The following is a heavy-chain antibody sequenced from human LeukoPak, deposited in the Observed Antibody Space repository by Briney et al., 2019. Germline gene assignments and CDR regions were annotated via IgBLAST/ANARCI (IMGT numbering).Heavy chain of an antibody. D-gene: IGHD6-13*01. Sequence: VASVKVSCKASGYTFTSYAMHWVRQAPGQRLEWMGWINAGNGNTKYSQKFQGRVTITRDTSASTAYMELSSLRSEDTAVYYCARDRSSSWYNWFDPWGQGTLVTVSS. CDR3: ARDRSSSWYNWFDP. V-gene: IGHV1-3*01. J-gene: IGHJ5*02. CDR1: GYTFTSYA. CDR2: INAGNGNT.